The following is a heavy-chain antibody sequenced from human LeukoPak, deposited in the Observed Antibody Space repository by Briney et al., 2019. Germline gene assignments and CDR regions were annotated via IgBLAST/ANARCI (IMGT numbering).Heavy chain of an antibody. CDR2: ISSSSDII. J-gene: IGHJ4*02. CDR1: GFTFSSYS. CDR3: ATHEQI. V-gene: IGHV3-48*01. Sequence: GGSLRLSCAASGFTFSSYSMNWVRQAPGRGLEWVSYISSSSDIIYYADSVKGRFTISRDNAKNSLSLQMNSLRAEDTAVYYCATHEQIWGQGTLVTVSS.